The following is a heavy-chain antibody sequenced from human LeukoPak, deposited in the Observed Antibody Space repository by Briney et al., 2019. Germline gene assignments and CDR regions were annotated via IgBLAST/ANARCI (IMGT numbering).Heavy chain of an antibody. D-gene: IGHD4-17*01. CDR2: IYHSGST. Sequence: PSETLSLTCTVSGYSISSGYYWGLIRQTPGKGLEWIGSIYHSGSTYYNPSLKSRVTISVDTSKNQFSLKLSSVTAADTAVYYCASVTTVTNFFQHWGQGTLVTVSS. V-gene: IGHV4-38-2*02. CDR1: GYSISSGYY. CDR3: ASVTTVTNFFQH. J-gene: IGHJ1*01.